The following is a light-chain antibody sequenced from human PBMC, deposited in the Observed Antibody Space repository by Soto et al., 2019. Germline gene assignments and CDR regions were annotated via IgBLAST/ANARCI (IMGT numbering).Light chain of an antibody. V-gene: IGLV1-44*01. CDR3: ATCDDSRSAQGV. Sequence: SALTQPPSASGAPGLRVTISCSGSISNTGSNAVNWYQHLPGTAPKLLIYSQNQRPSGVPDRFSGSKSGTSASLAISGLQSEDETDYYCATCDDSRSAQGVFGTGTKVTVL. CDR2: SQN. CDR1: ISNTGSNA. J-gene: IGLJ1*01.